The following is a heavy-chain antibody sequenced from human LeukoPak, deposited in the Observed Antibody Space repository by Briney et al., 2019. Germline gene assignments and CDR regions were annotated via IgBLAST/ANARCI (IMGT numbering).Heavy chain of an antibody. CDR3: ARVGGAGETALDDAFDI. V-gene: IGHV3-30*03. Sequence: GGSLRLSCAASGFTFSSYGMHWVRQAPGKGLEWVAVISYVGSNKYYADSVKGRFTISRDNSKNTLFLQMNSLGAEDAAIYYCARVGGAGETALDDAFDIWGQGTMVTVSS. J-gene: IGHJ3*02. CDR2: ISYVGSNK. D-gene: IGHD5-18*01. CDR1: GFTFSSYG.